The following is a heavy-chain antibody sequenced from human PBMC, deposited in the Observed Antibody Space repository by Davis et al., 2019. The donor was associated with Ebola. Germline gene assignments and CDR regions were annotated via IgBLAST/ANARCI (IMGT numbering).Heavy chain of an antibody. CDR2: ISYDGSNK. D-gene: IGHD3-10*01. Sequence: GESLKISCAASGFTFSSYAMHWVRQAPGKGLEWVAVISYDGSNKYYADSVKGRFTISRDNAKNSLYLQMNSLRAEDTAVYYCAKKPGEGFGEHWGQGTLVTVSS. CDR1: GFTFSSYA. J-gene: IGHJ1*01. V-gene: IGHV3-30-3*01. CDR3: AKKPGEGFGEH.